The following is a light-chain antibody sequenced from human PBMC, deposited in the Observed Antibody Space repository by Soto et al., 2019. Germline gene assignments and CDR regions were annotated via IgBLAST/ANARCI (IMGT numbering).Light chain of an antibody. CDR2: TSG. CDR3: QQTYSTPYT. CDR1: QRITTY. Sequence: IQMTQSPSSLSASVGDRVTITCRASQRITTYLTWYQQKPGEAPKLLISTSGTLQRGVPSRFSGSVSGTDFTLTLTALRPEDFATYFCQQTYSTPYTFGQGTKLEIK. V-gene: IGKV1-39*01. J-gene: IGKJ2*01.